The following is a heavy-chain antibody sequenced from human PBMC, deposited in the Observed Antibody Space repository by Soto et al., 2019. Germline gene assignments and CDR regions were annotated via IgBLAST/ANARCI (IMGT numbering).Heavy chain of an antibody. D-gene: IGHD5-12*01. CDR3: AKDKGEYSSGYDEYYFDY. CDR2: ISWNSGSI. CDR1: GFTFDVYA. V-gene: IGHV3-9*01. J-gene: IGHJ4*02. Sequence: GGSLRLSCAASGFTFDVYAMHWVRQAPGKGLEWVSGISWNSGSIGYADSVKGRFTISRDNAKNSLYLQMNSLRAEDTALYYCAKDKGEYSSGYDEYYFDYWGQGTLVTVSS.